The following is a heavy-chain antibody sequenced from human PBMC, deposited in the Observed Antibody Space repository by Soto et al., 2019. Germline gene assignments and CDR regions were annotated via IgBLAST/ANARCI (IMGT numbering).Heavy chain of an antibody. CDR2: ISSNGGST. Sequence: KGLEYVSAISSNGGSTYYADSVKGRFTISRDNSKNTLYLQMSSLRAEDTAVYYCVKAYRIRQQLACMYFYYGMDFRGQWT. CDR3: VKAYRIRQQLACMYFYYGMDF. J-gene: IGHJ6*01. V-gene: IGHV3-64D*06. D-gene: IGHD6-13*01.